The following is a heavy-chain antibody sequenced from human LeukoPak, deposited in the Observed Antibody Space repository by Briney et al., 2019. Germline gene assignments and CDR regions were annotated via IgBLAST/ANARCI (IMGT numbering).Heavy chain of an antibody. V-gene: IGHV4-30-4*01. CDR3: ARDCSGGSCYGAFDI. CDR1: GASIRSGDYY. Sequence: SETLSLTCTVSGASIRSGDYYWSWIRQPPGKGLEWIGYIYDSGSTYYNPSLKSRITISVDTSENRFSLKLSSVTATDTAVYYCARDCSGGSCYGAFDIWGQGTMITVSS. CDR2: IYDSGST. D-gene: IGHD2-15*01. J-gene: IGHJ3*02.